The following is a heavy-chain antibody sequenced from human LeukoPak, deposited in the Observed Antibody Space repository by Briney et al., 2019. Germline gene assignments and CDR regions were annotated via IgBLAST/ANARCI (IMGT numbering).Heavy chain of an antibody. V-gene: IGHV3-74*03. Sequence: GGSLRLSCAASGFSFSSYYMNWVRQAPEKGLVWVALISPDGSSALSADSVRGRFTISRDNADNTLYLQMNSLRAEATAVYYCVIDSVCSRSLLLLGGQGTLVTVSS. CDR2: ISPDGSSA. D-gene: IGHD2/OR15-2a*01. CDR1: GFSFSSYY. CDR3: VIDSVCSRSLLLL. J-gene: IGHJ1*01.